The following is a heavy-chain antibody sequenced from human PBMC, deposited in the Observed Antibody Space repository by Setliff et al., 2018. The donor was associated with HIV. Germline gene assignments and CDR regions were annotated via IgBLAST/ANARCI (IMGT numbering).Heavy chain of an antibody. J-gene: IGHJ4*02. CDR2: IDWDDDK. V-gene: IGHV2-70*11. Sequence: ESGPTLVNPTQTLTLTCTFSGFSLSTSGLSVGWIRQPPGKALEWLARIDWDDDKHYSTSLKTRLAISHDTPKNQVALTMTNVDPVDTATYFCARAGPSSGYQYWGQGTLVTVSS. D-gene: IGHD6-19*01. CDR1: GFSLSTSGLS. CDR3: ARAGPSSGYQY.